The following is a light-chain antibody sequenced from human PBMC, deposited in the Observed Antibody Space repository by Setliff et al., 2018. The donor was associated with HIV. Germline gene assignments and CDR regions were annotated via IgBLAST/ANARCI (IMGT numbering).Light chain of an antibody. J-gene: IGLJ1*01. CDR3: CSNTGSNAYV. CDR1: SSDIGRYNL. V-gene: IGLV2-23*01. Sequence: QSVLTQPASVSGSPGQSITISCTGTSSDIGRYNLVSWYQQYPGKAPKLMFYQTTTRPSGVSNRFSGSKSGNTASLTIPGLQAEDDADYYCCSNTGSNAYVFGSGTKVTVL. CDR2: QTT.